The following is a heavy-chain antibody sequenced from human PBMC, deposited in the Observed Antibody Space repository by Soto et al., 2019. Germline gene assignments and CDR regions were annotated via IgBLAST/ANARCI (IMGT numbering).Heavy chain of an antibody. CDR2: ISYDGSNK. D-gene: IGHD1-1*01. CDR3: PSGTTTSAFSAMDV. V-gene: IGHV3-30-3*01. J-gene: IGHJ6*02. CDR1: GFTFSNNA. Sequence: QVQLVESGGGVVQPGRSLRLSCAASGFTFSNNAMDWVRQAPGKGLEWVAVISYDGSNKYIAESVKGRFTISRDNSKNTLLLQMNSLRAEDTAIYYCPSGTTTSAFSAMDVWGQGTTVTVSS.